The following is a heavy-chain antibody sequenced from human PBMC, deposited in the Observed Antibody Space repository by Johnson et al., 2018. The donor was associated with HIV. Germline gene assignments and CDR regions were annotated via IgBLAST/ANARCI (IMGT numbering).Heavy chain of an antibody. V-gene: IGHV3-15*01. J-gene: IGHJ3*02. CDR2: IKSKTDGGTT. D-gene: IGHD3-22*01. CDR1: GFTFSNAW. CDR3: TTRGARYYYDSSGYYGDAFDI. Sequence: VQLVESGGGLVKPGGSLRLSCAASGFTFSNAWMSWVRQAPGKGLEWVGRIKSKTDGGTTDYAAPVKGRFTISRDDSKNTLYRQMNSLKTGDTAVYYCTTRGARYYYDSSGYYGDAFDILGQGTMVTVSS.